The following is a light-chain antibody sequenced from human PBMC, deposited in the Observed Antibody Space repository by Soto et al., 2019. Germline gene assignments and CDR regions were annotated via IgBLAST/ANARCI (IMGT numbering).Light chain of an antibody. CDR2: DAS. CDR1: QSISTW. J-gene: IGKJ1*01. V-gene: IGKV1-5*01. Sequence: DIQMTQSRSTLSASVGDRVTITCRASQSISTWLAWFQQKPGKAPKLLMYDASTLESGVPSRFSGSGSGTEFTLTISSLQTDDFATYHCHQYSSYKWTFGQGTKVEIK. CDR3: HQYSSYKWT.